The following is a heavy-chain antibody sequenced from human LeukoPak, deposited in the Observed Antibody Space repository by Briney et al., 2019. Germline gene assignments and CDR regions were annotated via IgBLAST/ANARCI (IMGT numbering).Heavy chain of an antibody. J-gene: IGHJ2*01. Sequence: ASVKVSCKASGYTFTSYGISWVRQAPGQGLEWMGWISAYNGNTNYVQKLQGRVTMTTDTSTSTAYMELRSLRSDDTAVYYCARDRGPQKTDWYFDLWGRGTLVTVSS. CDR3: ARDRGPQKTDWYFDL. CDR2: ISAYNGNT. CDR1: GYTFTSYG. V-gene: IGHV1-18*01. D-gene: IGHD1-1*01.